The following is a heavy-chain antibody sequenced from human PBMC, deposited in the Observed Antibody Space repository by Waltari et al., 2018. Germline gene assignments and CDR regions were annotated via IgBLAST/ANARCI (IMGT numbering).Heavy chain of an antibody. V-gene: IGHV3-21*01. CDR1: GFSFSDYN. CDR3: ARDTIFYGSGSYDP. Sequence: QLVESGGGLVKPGSSLRLSCAASGFSFSDYNMHWLRRAPGKGLELVSSISSNSTYIYYADSVRGRFSISRDNAENSLFLQMNNLRGEDTAVYYCARDTIFYGSGSYDPWGQGTRVTVSS. CDR2: ISSNSTYI. J-gene: IGHJ5*02. D-gene: IGHD3-10*01.